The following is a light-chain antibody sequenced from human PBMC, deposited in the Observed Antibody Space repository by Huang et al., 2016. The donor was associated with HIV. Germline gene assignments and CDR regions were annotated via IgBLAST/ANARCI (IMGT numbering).Light chain of an antibody. CDR3: QQYNNWPWT. V-gene: IGKV3-15*01. CDR1: QSVSFD. Sequence: EIVMTQSPATLSVSPGERATLSCRATQSVSFDLAWYQPRGGQAPRLLIYGASTRATGIPARFSGSGSGTEFTLTISSLQSEDFAVYYCQQYNNWPWTFGQGTKVEIE. CDR2: GAS. J-gene: IGKJ1*01.